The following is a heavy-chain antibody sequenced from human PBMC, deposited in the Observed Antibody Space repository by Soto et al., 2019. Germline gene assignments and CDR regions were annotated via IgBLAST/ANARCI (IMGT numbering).Heavy chain of an antibody. CDR3: AEGGFYDGFDY. V-gene: IGHV3-23*01. Sequence: PGGSLRLSCAASGFSFNNLPMSWVRQAPGKGLEWVSSITKDSDRTFYAASVKGRFTISRDNSRNAVFLQLNSLREEDTALYYCAEGGFYDGFDYWGQGTLVTVSS. D-gene: IGHD5-12*01. J-gene: IGHJ4*02. CDR2: ITKDSDRT. CDR1: GFSFNNLP.